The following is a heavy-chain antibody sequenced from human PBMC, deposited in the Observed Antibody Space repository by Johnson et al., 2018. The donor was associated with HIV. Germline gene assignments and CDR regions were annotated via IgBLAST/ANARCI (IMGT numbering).Heavy chain of an antibody. Sequence: VQLVESGGGLVQPGRSLRLSCAASGFTFDDYAMHWVRQAPGKGLEWVSSISWNSGCIGYADSVKGRFTISRDNAKNSLYLQMNSLRAEDTALYYCARGGAYCGGDCYHAFDIWGQGTMVTVSS. CDR1: GFTFDDYA. CDR2: ISWNSGCI. CDR3: ARGGAYCGGDCYHAFDI. V-gene: IGHV3-9*01. D-gene: IGHD2-21*02. J-gene: IGHJ3*02.